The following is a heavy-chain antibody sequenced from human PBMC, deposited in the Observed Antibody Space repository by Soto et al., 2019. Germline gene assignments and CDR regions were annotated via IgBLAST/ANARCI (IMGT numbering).Heavy chain of an antibody. CDR1: GFTFSSYG. CDR2: ISYDGSNK. V-gene: IGHV3-30*18. D-gene: IGHD3-10*01. CDR3: AKEGLGLTFGETEYFDY. J-gene: IGHJ4*02. Sequence: QVQLVESGGGVVQPGRSLRLSCAASGFTFSSYGMHWVRQAPGKGLEWVAVISYDGSNKYYADSVKGRFTISRDNSKNTLYLQMNSLRAEDTAVYYCAKEGLGLTFGETEYFDYWGQGTLVTVSS.